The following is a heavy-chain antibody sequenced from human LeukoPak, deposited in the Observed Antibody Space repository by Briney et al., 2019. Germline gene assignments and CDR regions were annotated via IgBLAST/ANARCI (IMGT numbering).Heavy chain of an antibody. D-gene: IGHD2-2*01. Sequence: SQTLSLTCIVSGGSISRGSYYWNWIRQPAGKGLEWMGRIYNSGSTNYNPSLKSRVTISTDMSKNQLSLQLSSVTAADTAVYYCARDRCSSISCSSLNWFDPWGQGTLVTVSS. J-gene: IGHJ5*02. CDR1: GGSISRGSYY. CDR2: IYNSGST. CDR3: ARDRCSSISCSSLNWFDP. V-gene: IGHV4-61*02.